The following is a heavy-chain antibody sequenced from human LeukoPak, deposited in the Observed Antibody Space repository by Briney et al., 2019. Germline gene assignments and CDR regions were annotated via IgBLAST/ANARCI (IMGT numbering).Heavy chain of an antibody. CDR2: INSDGTST. Sequence: GGSLRLSCEASGFTFSSYWMHWVRQAPGKGLVWVSRINSDGTSTSYTDSVKGRFTISRDNAKSTLYLQMNSLRAEDTAAYYCSRDLYYGMDVWGQGTRVSVSS. CDR1: GFTFSSYW. J-gene: IGHJ6*02. CDR3: SRDLYYGMDV. V-gene: IGHV3-74*01.